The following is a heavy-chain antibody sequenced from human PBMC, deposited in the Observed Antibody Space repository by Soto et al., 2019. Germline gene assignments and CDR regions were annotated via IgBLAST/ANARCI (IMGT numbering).Heavy chain of an antibody. Sequence: EVQLVESGGGVVQPGGSLRLSCAASGFTLSDYWMHWVRQVPGKGLVWVSRISADGSSTNYLDAVKGRFTISRDNAQKAVYLQMNSLRAEDTGLYFCARSGYSYGYGFEYWGQGTLVAVSS. D-gene: IGHD5-18*01. CDR3: ARSGYSYGYGFEY. J-gene: IGHJ4*02. CDR1: GFTLSDYW. CDR2: ISADGSST. V-gene: IGHV3-74*01.